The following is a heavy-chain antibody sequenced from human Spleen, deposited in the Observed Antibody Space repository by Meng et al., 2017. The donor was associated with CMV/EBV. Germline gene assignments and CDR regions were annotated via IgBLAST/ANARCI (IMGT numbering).Heavy chain of an antibody. CDR3: ARNRIKAFDI. V-gene: IGHV4-39*07. CDR2: IYYSGST. Sequence: SETLSLTCTVSGGSVSSGSYYWSWIRQPPGKGLEWIGSIYYSGSTYYNPSLKSRVTISVDTSKNQFSLKLSSVTAADTAVYYCARNRIKAFDIWGQGTMVTVSS. D-gene: IGHD2-15*01. J-gene: IGHJ3*02. CDR1: GGSVSSGSYY.